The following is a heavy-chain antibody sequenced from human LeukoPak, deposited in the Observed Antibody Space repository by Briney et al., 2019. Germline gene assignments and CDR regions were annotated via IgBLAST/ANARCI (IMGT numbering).Heavy chain of an antibody. Sequence: SETLPLTCTVSGGSISSYYWSWIRQPPGKGLEWTGYIYYSGSTNYNPSLKSRVTISVDTSKNQFSLKLSSVTAADTAVYYCARDVAYYYDSSGYYRYYYYMDVWGKGTTVTVTS. CDR3: ARDVAYYYDSSGYYRYYYYMDV. V-gene: IGHV4-59*01. J-gene: IGHJ6*03. CDR1: GGSISSYY. CDR2: IYYSGST. D-gene: IGHD3-22*01.